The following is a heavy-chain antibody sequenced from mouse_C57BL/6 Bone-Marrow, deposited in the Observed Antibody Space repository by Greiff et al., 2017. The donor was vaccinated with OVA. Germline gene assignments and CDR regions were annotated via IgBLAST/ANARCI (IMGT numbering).Heavy chain of an antibody. Sequence: QVQLQQPGAELVRPGTSVKLSCKASGYTFTSYWMHWVKQRPGTGLEWIGVIDPSDSYTNYNQKFKGKATLTVDTSSSTAYMQLSSLTSEDSACYYCARNLTTVVARGDAMDYWGQGTSVTVSS. CDR3: ARNLTTVVARGDAMDY. D-gene: IGHD1-1*01. CDR1: GYTFTSYW. V-gene: IGHV1-59*01. CDR2: IDPSDSYT. J-gene: IGHJ4*01.